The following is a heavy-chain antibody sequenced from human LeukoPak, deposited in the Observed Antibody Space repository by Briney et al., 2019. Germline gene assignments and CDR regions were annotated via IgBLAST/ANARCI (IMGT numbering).Heavy chain of an antibody. CDR3: ARATYYYGSGSYFDY. V-gene: IGHV4-38-2*01. D-gene: IGHD3-10*01. CDR2: IYTSGST. Sequence: SETLSLTCAVSGYSISSGYYWGWIRQPPGKGLEWIGSIYTSGSTNYNPSLKSRVTMSVDTSKNQFSLKLSSVTAADTAVYYCARATYYYGSGSYFDYWGQGTLVTVSS. CDR1: GYSISSGYY. J-gene: IGHJ4*02.